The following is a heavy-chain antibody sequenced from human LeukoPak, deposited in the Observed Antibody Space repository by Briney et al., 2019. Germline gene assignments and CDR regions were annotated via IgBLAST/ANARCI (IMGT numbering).Heavy chain of an antibody. D-gene: IGHD6-13*01. CDR2: ISGSGGFT. J-gene: IGHJ4*02. CDR1: GFTFSSYG. CDR3: AKQGRGLAAAYFDF. Sequence: GGTLRLSCAASGFTFSSYGMGWVRQAPGKGLEWVSAISGSGGFTYYADSVKGRFTISRDNSKNTLYLQMNSLRAEDTAVYYCAKQGRGLAAAYFDFWGQGTLVTVSS. V-gene: IGHV3-23*01.